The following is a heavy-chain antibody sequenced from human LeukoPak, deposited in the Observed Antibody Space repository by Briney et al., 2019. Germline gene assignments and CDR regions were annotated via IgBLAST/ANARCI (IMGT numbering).Heavy chain of an antibody. J-gene: IGHJ2*01. V-gene: IGHV4-39*07. Sequence: SETLSLTCTVSGGSISSSAYHWGWIRQPPGKGLEWIGSIQIGGSTNYNPSLKSRVTISVDTSKNQFSLKLSSVTAADTAVYYCARAYSGGNSAWGGGTLVTVSS. CDR2: IQIGGST. CDR3: ARAYSGGNSA. CDR1: GGSISSSAYH. D-gene: IGHD4-23*01.